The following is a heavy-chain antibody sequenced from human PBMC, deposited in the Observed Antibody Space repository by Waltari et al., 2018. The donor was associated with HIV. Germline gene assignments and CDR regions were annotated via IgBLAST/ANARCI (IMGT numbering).Heavy chain of an antibody. J-gene: IGHJ4*02. CDR3: VRDWGGLTF. V-gene: IGHV3-11*01. CDR2: ISGGSTTI. Sequence: QVQLVESGGGLVKPGGSLRLSCAASGFKFSDYYMTWIRQPPGKGLEWVSYISGGSTTIMYADSVKGRFTISRDDAKNSIYLQMDSLRVDDTAVYFCVRDWGGLTFWGQGALVTVSS. D-gene: IGHD7-27*01. CDR1: GFKFSDYY.